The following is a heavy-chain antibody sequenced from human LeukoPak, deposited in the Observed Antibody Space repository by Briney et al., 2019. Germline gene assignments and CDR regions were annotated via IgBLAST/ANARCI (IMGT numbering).Heavy chain of an antibody. D-gene: IGHD3-16*02. CDR3: ARDYPPSV. J-gene: IGHJ4*02. Sequence: SETLSLTCTVSGSSISSYYWSWIRQPPGKGLEWIGYIYYSGSTNYNPSLKSRVTISVDTSKNQFSLKLSSVTAADTAVYYCARDYPPSVWGQGTLVTVSS. CDR1: GSSISSYY. V-gene: IGHV4-59*01. CDR2: IYYSGST.